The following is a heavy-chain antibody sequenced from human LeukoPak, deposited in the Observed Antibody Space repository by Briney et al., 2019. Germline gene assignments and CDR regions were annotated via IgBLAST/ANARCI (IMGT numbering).Heavy chain of an antibody. V-gene: IGHV3-48*03. CDR2: ISSSGSTI. CDR3: ARTNIVVVTARTSNWFDP. CDR1: GFTFSSYE. Sequence: GGSLRLSCAASGFTFSSYEMNWVRQAPGKGLEWVSYISSSGSTIYYADSVKGRFTISRDNAKNSLYLQMNSLRAEDTAVYYCARTNIVVVTARTSNWFDPWGQGTLVTVSS. J-gene: IGHJ5*02. D-gene: IGHD2-21*02.